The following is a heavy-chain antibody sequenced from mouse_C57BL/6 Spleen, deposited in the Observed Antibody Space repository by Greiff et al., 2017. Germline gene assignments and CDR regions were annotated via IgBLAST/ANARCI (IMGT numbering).Heavy chain of an antibody. J-gene: IGHJ3*01. Sequence: EVKVEESGPGLVKPSQSLSLTCSVTGYSITSGYYWNWIRQFPGNKLEWMGYISYDGSNNYNQSLKNRISITRDTSKNQFFLKLNSVTTEDTATYYCASTNWGFFAYWGQGTLVTVSA. CDR3: ASTNWGFFAY. CDR1: GYSITSGYY. CDR2: ISYDGSN. D-gene: IGHD4-1*01. V-gene: IGHV3-6*01.